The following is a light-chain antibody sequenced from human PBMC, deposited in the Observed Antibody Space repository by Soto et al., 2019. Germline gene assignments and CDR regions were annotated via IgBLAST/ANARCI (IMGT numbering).Light chain of an antibody. CDR2: AAS. Sequence: IQLTQSPSSLSASVGDRVTITCQTSQNVNTYLNWYQQKPGKAPKLLIYAASTLQSGVPSRFSGSGSGTEFTLTISSLQPEDFATYYCQQLNSYPRTFGQGTRLEIK. V-gene: IGKV1-9*01. CDR3: QQLNSYPRT. CDR1: QNVNTY. J-gene: IGKJ5*01.